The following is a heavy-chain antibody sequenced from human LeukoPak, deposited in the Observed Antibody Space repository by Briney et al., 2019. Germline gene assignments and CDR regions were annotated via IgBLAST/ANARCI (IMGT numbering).Heavy chain of an antibody. CDR2: VWYDGSKK. CDR1: GFVFSGYG. Sequence: PGRSLRLSCAASGFVFSGYGTHWVRQAPGKGLEWVAVVWYDGSKKYYADSVKGRFTISRDNSKNTLYLHMNSLRAEDTAVYYCARWDGTEQTFDYWGQGTLVTVSS. D-gene: IGHD1-1*01. J-gene: IGHJ4*02. CDR3: ARWDGTEQTFDY. V-gene: IGHV3-33*01.